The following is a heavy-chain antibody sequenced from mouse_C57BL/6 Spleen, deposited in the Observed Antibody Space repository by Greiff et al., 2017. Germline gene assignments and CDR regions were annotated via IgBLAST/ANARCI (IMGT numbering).Heavy chain of an antibody. Sequence: QVQLKQSGPELVKPGASVKLSCKASGYTFTSYDINWVKQRPGQGLEWIGRIYPRDGSTKYNEKFKGKATLTVDPSSSTAYMELHSLTSEDSAVYFCARSELGRGDFGVWGTGTTVTVSS. CDR2: IYPRDGST. J-gene: IGHJ1*03. CDR1: GYTFTSYD. CDR3: ARSELGRGDFGV. V-gene: IGHV1-85*01.